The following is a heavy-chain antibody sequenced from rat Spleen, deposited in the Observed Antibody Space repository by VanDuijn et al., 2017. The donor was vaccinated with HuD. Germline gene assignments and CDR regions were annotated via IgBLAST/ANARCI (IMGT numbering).Heavy chain of an antibody. V-gene: IGHV5S23*01. CDR2: ISAGGRNT. J-gene: IGHJ2*01. CDR1: GFTFSDYT. CDR3: AKGANRGGGYFDY. Sequence: EVQLVESGGGLVPPGRSLELSCAASGFTFSDYTMAWVRQAPKKGLEWVASISAGGRNTYYRDSVKGRFTISRDNAKNTLYLQMDSLRSEDTATYYCAKGANRGGGYFDYWGQGVMVTVSS. D-gene: IGHD1-1*01.